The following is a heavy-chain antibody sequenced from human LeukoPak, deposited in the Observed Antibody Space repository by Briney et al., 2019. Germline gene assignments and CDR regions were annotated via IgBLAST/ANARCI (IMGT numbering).Heavy chain of an antibody. CDR2: IRYDGSNK. CDR1: GFSFSNYG. J-gene: IGHJ4*02. V-gene: IGHV3-30*02. CDR3: ARASTYYYDSSVGY. D-gene: IGHD3-22*01. Sequence: GGSLRLSCAASGFSFSNYGMHWVRQAPGKGLEWVAFIRYDGSNKDYADSVKGRFTISISRDNSKNTLYLQMNSLRAEDTAVYYCARASTYYYDSSVGYWGQGTLVTVSS.